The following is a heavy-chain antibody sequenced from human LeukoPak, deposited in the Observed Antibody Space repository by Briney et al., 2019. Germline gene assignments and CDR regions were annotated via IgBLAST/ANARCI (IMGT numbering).Heavy chain of an antibody. V-gene: IGHV1-8*02. CDR2: MNPNSGNT. D-gene: IGHD5-12*01. Sequence: ASVKVSCKASGYTFTSYGISWVRQAPGQGLEWMGWMNPNSGNTGYAQKFQGRVTMTRNTSISTAYMELSSLRSEDTAVYYCARKEDSGYDFYYYYYGMDVWGQGTTVTVSS. CDR1: GYTFTSYG. J-gene: IGHJ6*02. CDR3: ARKEDSGYDFYYYYYGMDV.